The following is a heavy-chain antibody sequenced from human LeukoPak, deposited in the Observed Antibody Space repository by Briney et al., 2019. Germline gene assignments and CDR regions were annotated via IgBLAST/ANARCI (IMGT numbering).Heavy chain of an antibody. CDR1: GSTFHVYA. J-gene: IGHJ4*02. Sequence: GGSLRLSCAASGSTFHVYAIYWVRQAPGKGLEWVSLISGNGNTISYADSVRGRFTISRDNTKNSLYLQMDSLTTEDTAVYYCARDDDASSLLDFWGQGTLVTVSS. D-gene: IGHD3-16*02. CDR3: ARDDDASSLLDF. CDR2: ISGNGNTI. V-gene: IGHV3-43*02.